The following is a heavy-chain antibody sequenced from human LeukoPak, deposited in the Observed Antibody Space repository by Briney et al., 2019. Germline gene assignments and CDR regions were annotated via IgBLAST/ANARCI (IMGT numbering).Heavy chain of an antibody. D-gene: IGHD5-18*01. V-gene: IGHV4-4*07. CDR3: AREAEGYSYGFTDY. Sequence: SETLSLTCTVSGGSISSYYWSWIRQPAGKGLEWIGRIYTSGSTNYNPSLKSRVTMSVDTSKNQFSLKLSSVTAADTAVYYCAREAEGYSYGFTDYWGQGTLVTVSS. CDR2: IYTSGST. J-gene: IGHJ4*02. CDR1: GGSISSYY.